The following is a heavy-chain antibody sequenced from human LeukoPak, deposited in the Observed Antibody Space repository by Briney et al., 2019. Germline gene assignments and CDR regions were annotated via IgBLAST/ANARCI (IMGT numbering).Heavy chain of an antibody. CDR2: ISYDGINK. D-gene: IGHD6-6*01. CDR3: ARGSSSSHYYYGMDV. J-gene: IGHJ6*02. V-gene: IGHV3-30-3*01. Sequence: LEWVXXISYDGINKYYADSVKGRFTISRDNSKNTLYLQMNSLRAEDTAVYYCARGSSSSHYYYGMDVWGQGTTVTVSS.